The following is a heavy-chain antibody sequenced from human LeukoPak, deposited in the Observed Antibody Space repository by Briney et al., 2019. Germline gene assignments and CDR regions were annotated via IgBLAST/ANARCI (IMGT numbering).Heavy chain of an antibody. CDR1: GYTLTELS. Sequence: ASVKVSCKVSGYTLTELSMHWVRQAPGKGLXXXGGFDPEDGETIYAQKFQGRVTMTEDTSTDTAYMELSSLRSEDTAVYYCATQGVVPAARFDYWGQGTLDTVSS. CDR2: FDPEDGET. V-gene: IGHV1-24*01. D-gene: IGHD2-2*01. CDR3: ATQGVVPAARFDY. J-gene: IGHJ4*02.